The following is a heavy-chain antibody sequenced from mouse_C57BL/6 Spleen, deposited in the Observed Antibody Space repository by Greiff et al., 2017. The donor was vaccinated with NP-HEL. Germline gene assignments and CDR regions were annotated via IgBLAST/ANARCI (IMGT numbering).Heavy chain of an antibody. D-gene: IGHD1-1*01. Sequence: VKLQESGAELVKPGASVKLSCKASGYTFTSYWMHWVKQRPGRGLEWIGRIDPNSGGTKYNEKFKSKATLTVDKPSSTAYMQLSSLTSEDSAVYYCARSDYYYGSSYDWYFDVWGTGTTVTVSS. CDR2: IDPNSGGT. CDR1: GYTFTSYW. CDR3: ARSDYYYGSSYDWYFDV. V-gene: IGHV1-72*01. J-gene: IGHJ1*03.